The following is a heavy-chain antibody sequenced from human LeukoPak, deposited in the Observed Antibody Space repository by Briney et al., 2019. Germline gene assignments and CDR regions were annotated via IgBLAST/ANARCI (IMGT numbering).Heavy chain of an antibody. J-gene: IGHJ4*02. Sequence: SETLSLTCTVSGGSTSSYYWSWIRQPPGKGLEWIGYIYYSGSTNYNPSLKSRVTISVDTSKNQFSLKLSSVTAADTAVYYCAREDRSSSWYGRGTYFDYWGQGTLVTVSS. CDR3: AREDRSSSWYGRGTYFDY. CDR2: IYYSGST. CDR1: GGSTSSYY. D-gene: IGHD6-13*01. V-gene: IGHV4-59*01.